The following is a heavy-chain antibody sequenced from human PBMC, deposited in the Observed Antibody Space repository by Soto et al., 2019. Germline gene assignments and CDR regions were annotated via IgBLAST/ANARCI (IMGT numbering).Heavy chain of an antibody. CDR1: GGSISQYY. CDR2: IYSGGST. J-gene: IGHJ4*02. V-gene: IGHV4-4*07. CDR3: ARGQGGFGDLSLDY. Sequence: SETLSLTCGVSGGSISQYYWSWIRQPAGKGLEWIGRIYSGGSTNYNPSLESRVTMSVDTSKNQFSLKLSSVTAADTAVYYCARGQGGFGDLSLDYWGQGTLVTVSS. D-gene: IGHD3-10*01.